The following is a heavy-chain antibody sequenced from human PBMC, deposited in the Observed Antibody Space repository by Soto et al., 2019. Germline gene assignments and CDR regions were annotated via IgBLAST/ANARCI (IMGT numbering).Heavy chain of an antibody. CDR3: ARLERYTGYELHFDY. Sequence: KVSCKGSGFSFTNFWISWVRQMPGKGLEWMGRIDPSDSYTSYSPSFQGHVTISADRSISTAYLQWSSLKASDTAMYYCARLERYTGYELHFDYWGQGTQVTAPQ. CDR1: GFSFTNFW. V-gene: IGHV5-10-1*01. J-gene: IGHJ4*02. D-gene: IGHD5-12*01. CDR2: IDPSDSYT.